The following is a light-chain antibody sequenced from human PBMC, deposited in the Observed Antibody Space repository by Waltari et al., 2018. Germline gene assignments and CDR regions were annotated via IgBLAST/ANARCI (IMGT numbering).Light chain of an antibody. Sequence: QSALTQPPSASGSPGQSVTISCTGTSNDVGGYNYVSWYQQHPGKAPKLMIYEVSQRPSGVPDRFSGSKSGYTASLTVSVLQAEDEADYFCSSYAGSNNVVFGGGTKLTVL. CDR3: SSYAGSNNVV. V-gene: IGLV2-8*01. J-gene: IGLJ2*01. CDR1: SNDVGGYNY. CDR2: EVS.